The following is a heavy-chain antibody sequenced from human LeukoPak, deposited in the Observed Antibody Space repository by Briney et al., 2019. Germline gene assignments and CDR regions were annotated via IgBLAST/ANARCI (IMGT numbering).Heavy chain of an antibody. D-gene: IGHD3-16*01. CDR3: ARDIDDYVWGSLSFDY. J-gene: IGHJ4*02. Sequence: GGSLRLSCAASGFTFSSYAMSWVRRAPGKGLEWVSAISGSGGSTYYADSVKGRFTISRDNAKNSLYLQMNSLRAEDTAVYYCARDIDDYVWGSLSFDYWGQGTLVTVSS. CDR1: GFTFSSYA. V-gene: IGHV3-23*01. CDR2: ISGSGGST.